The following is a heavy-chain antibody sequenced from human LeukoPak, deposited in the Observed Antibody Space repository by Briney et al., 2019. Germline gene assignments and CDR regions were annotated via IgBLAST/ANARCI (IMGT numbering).Heavy chain of an antibody. CDR1: GFIFSSYA. Sequence: GGSLRLSCAVSGFIFSSYAMSWVRQAPGKGLEWVSGISGGGGSTYYADSVKGRFAISRDISENTLYLQMNSLRAEDTAVYYCAKDSDYDFWSGYYTGAPYYYYMDVWGKGTTVTVSS. V-gene: IGHV3-23*01. CDR3: AKDSDYDFWSGYYTGAPYYYYMDV. CDR2: ISGGGGST. J-gene: IGHJ6*03. D-gene: IGHD3-3*01.